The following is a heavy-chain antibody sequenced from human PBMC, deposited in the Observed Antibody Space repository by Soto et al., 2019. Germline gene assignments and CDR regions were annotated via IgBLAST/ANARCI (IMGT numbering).Heavy chain of an antibody. Sequence: ASVKVSCKASGYTFTGYYIHWVRQAPGQGLEWMGWINPNSGGTNYAQKFQGWVTMTRDTSISTAYMELSRLRSEDTAVYYCATAWHWNGFDYWGQGTLVTVSS. J-gene: IGHJ4*02. CDR1: GYTFTGYY. V-gene: IGHV1-2*04. CDR2: INPNSGGT. D-gene: IGHD1-1*01. CDR3: ATAWHWNGFDY.